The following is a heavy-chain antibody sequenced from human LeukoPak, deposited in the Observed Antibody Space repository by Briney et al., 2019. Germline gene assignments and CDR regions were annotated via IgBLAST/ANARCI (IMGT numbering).Heavy chain of an antibody. J-gene: IGHJ4*02. CDR3: AKDVDSGYSSYGYFDY. CDR1: GFTFSTYR. Sequence: GGSLRLSCAASGFTFSTYRMSWVRQAPGGGLEGVANIKQDGSEKHYVDSVKGRFTISRDNSKNTLYLQMNSLRAEDTAVYYCAKDVDSGYSSYGYFDYWGQGTLVTVSS. D-gene: IGHD5-18*01. V-gene: IGHV3-7*01. CDR2: IKQDGSEK.